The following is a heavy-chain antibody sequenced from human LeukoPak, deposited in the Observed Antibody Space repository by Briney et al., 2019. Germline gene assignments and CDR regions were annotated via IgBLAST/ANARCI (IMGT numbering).Heavy chain of an antibody. V-gene: IGHV3-23*01. CDR1: GITFSSYG. Sequence: GGSLRLSCAASGITFSSYGMSWVRQAPGKGLEWVSSISSTGGTTYYADSVKGRFTISRDNSKNTLYLQMNSLRAEDTAVYYCAKDRFDYWGQGTLVTVSS. J-gene: IGHJ4*02. CDR2: ISSTGGTT. CDR3: AKDRFDY.